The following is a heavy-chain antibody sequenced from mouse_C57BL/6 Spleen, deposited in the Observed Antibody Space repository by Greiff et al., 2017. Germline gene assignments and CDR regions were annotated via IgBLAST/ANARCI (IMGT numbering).Heavy chain of an antibody. CDR2: INPSSGYT. V-gene: IGHV1-4*01. Sequence: VNVVESGAELARPGASVKMSCKASGYTFTSYTMHWVKQRPGQGLEWIGYINPSSGYTKYNQKFKDKATLTADKSSSTAYMQLSSLTSEDSAVYYCARAYYGNSYYFDYWGQGTTLTVSS. CDR3: ARAYYGNSYYFDY. J-gene: IGHJ2*01. D-gene: IGHD1-1*01. CDR1: GYTFTSYT.